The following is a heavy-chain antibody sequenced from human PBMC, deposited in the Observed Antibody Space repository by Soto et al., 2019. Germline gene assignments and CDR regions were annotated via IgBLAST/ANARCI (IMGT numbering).Heavy chain of an antibody. V-gene: IGHV4-34*01. J-gene: IGHJ4*02. CDR2: INHSGST. D-gene: IGHD6-19*01. Sequence: SETLSLTCAVYGGSFSGYYWSWIRQPPGKGLEWIGEINHSGSTNYNPSLKSRVTISVDTSKNQFSLKLSSVTAADTAVYYCARAPVVATKLGKAVAGKRFDYWGQGTLVTVSS. CDR1: GGSFSGYY. CDR3: ARAPVVATKLGKAVAGKRFDY.